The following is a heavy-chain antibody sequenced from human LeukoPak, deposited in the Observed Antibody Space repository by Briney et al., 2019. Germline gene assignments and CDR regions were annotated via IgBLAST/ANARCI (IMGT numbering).Heavy chain of an antibody. CDR2: IIPIFGTA. D-gene: IGHD3-10*01. J-gene: IGHJ5*02. CDR1: GGTFSSYA. CDR3: AREVGGTIVRGVNWFDP. V-gene: IGHV1-69*13. Sequence: ASVKVSCKASGGTFSSYAISWVRQAPGQGLEWMGGIIPIFGTANYAQKFQGRVTITADESTSTAYMELSSLRSEDTAVYYCAREVGGTIVRGVNWFDPWGQGTLVTVSS.